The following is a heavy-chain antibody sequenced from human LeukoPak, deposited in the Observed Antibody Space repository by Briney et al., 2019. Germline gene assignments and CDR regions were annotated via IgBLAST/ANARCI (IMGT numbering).Heavy chain of an antibody. Sequence: ASVKVSCKASGYTFTSYDINWVRQAPGQGLEWMGWMNPNSGNTGYAQRLQGRVTITRNTSISTAYMELSSLRSEDTAVYYCARGRDCTNGVCSRYNWFDPWGQGTLVTVSS. CDR3: ARGRDCTNGVCSRYNWFDP. D-gene: IGHD2-8*01. CDR2: MNPNSGNT. V-gene: IGHV1-8*03. CDR1: GYTFTSYD. J-gene: IGHJ5*02.